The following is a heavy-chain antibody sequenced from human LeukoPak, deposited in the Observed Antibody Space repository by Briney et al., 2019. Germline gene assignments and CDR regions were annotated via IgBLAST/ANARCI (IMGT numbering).Heavy chain of an antibody. J-gene: IGHJ3*02. CDR2: ISWNSGSI. Sequence: GGSLRLSCAASGFTFDDYAMPWVRQAPGKGLEWVSGISWNSGSIGYADSVKGRFTISRDNAKNSLYLQMNSLRAEDTALYYCAKDMGGKYGSGSYSAFDIWGQGTMVTVSS. V-gene: IGHV3-9*01. D-gene: IGHD3-10*01. CDR3: AKDMGGKYGSGSYSAFDI. CDR1: GFTFDDYA.